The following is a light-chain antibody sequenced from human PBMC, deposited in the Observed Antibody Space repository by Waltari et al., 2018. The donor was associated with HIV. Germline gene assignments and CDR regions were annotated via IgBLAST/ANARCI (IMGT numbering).Light chain of an antibody. CDR3: AAWDDNLNAL. Sequence: QSVLIQPPSASGTPGQRVTISCSGRTSNIAANSVTWYQQPPGAAPRHLIYNSNQRPSGVPDRFSGSKSGTSASLAISGLQSEDEAHYYCAAWDDNLNALFGGGTKLIVL. CDR2: NSN. V-gene: IGLV1-44*01. J-gene: IGLJ2*01. CDR1: TSNIAANS.